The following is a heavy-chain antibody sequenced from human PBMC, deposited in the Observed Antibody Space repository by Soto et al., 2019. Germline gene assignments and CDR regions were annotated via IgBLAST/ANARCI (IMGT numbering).Heavy chain of an antibody. CDR2: ISSGGSTK. CDR3: AREGPADGLDI. CDR1: GFTFSSFD. Sequence: GGSLRLSCAASGFTFSSFDMNWVRQAPGKGLECVAYISSGGSTKFYADSVKGRFTISRDNAKNSLLLQMHSLTAEDSAVYYCAREGPADGLDIWGQGTMVTVSS. V-gene: IGHV3-48*03. J-gene: IGHJ3*02.